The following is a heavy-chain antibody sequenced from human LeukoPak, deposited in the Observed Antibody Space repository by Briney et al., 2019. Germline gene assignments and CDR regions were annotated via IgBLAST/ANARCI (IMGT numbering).Heavy chain of an antibody. Sequence: ASVKVSCKASGYTFTSYDINWVRQAAGQGLEWMGWMNPNSGNTGYAQEVQGRITMTRNTSISTAYMELSSLRSEDTAVYYCARGSEIAAAGFGYWGQGTLVTVSS. CDR2: MNPNSGNT. D-gene: IGHD6-13*01. CDR1: GYTFTSYD. CDR3: ARGSEIAAAGFGY. J-gene: IGHJ4*02. V-gene: IGHV1-8*01.